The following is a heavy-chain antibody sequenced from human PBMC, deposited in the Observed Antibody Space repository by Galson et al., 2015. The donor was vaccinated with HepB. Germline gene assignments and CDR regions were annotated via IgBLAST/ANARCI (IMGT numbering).Heavy chain of an antibody. CDR2: IYPSDSYT. J-gene: IGHJ4*02. D-gene: IGHD3-22*01. CDR1: GYSFTTYW. CDR3: ARLPHSGYRFDN. V-gene: IGHV5-51*01. Sequence: QSGAEVKKPGESLKISCKGSGYSFTTYWIGWVRQMPGKGLEWMGIIYPSDSYTNYSPSFQGQVTISVDKSISTAYLQWSSLKASDTAIYYCARLPHSGYRFDNWSQGTLVTVSS.